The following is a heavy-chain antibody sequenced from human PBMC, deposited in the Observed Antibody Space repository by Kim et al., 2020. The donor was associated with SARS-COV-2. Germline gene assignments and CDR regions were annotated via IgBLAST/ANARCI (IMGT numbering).Heavy chain of an antibody. V-gene: IGHV6-1*01. J-gene: IGHJ4*02. D-gene: IGHD5-18*01. CDR3: ARASEGIIQLWLNFDY. CDR1: GDSVSSNSAA. CDR2: TYYRSKWYN. Sequence: SQTLSLTCAISGDSVSSNSAAWNWIRQSPSRGLEWLGRTYYRSKWYNDYAGSVKSRITINPDTSKNQFSLQLNSVTPEDTAVYYCARASEGIIQLWLNFDYWGQGTLVTVSS.